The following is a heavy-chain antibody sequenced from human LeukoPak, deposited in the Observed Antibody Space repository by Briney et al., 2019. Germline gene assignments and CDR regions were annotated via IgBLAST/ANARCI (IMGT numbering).Heavy chain of an antibody. V-gene: IGHV3-74*01. CDR2: INTDGSSP. CDR1: GFTFSAYW. Sequence: GGSLRLSCAASGFTFSAYWMHWVRQAPGKGLVWVSRINTDGSSPTYAASVKGRFTISRDSSKNTLYLQMNSLTAEDTAVYYCARDLYSSTWDNYYYMDVWGKGTTVTVSS. CDR3: ARDLYSSTWDNYYYMDV. J-gene: IGHJ6*03. D-gene: IGHD6-13*01.